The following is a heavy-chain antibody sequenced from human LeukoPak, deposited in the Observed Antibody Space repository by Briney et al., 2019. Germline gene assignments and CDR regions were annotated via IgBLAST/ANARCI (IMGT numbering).Heavy chain of an antibody. J-gene: IGHJ4*02. Sequence: SVKVSCKASGGTFSSYAISWVRQAPGQGLEWMGGIIPIFGTANYAQKFQGRVTITADESTSTAYMELSSLRSEDTAVYYCARATLGYCSGGSCYNPHFDYWGQGTLVTVSS. V-gene: IGHV1-69*13. D-gene: IGHD2-15*01. CDR2: IIPIFGTA. CDR3: ARATLGYCSGGSCYNPHFDY. CDR1: GGTFSSYA.